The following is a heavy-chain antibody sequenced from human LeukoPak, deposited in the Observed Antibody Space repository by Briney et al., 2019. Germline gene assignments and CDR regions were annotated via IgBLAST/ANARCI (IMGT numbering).Heavy chain of an antibody. CDR2: ISGSGGST. D-gene: IGHD6-19*01. J-gene: IGHJ4*02. CDR1: GFTFSSYA. CDR3: AASPESIAVAG. Sequence: GGSLRLSCAASGFTFSSYAMSWVRQAPGKGLEWVSAISGSGGSTYYADSVKGRFTISRDNSRNTLYLQMNSLRAEDTAVYYCAASPESIAVAGWGQGTLVTVSS. V-gene: IGHV3-23*01.